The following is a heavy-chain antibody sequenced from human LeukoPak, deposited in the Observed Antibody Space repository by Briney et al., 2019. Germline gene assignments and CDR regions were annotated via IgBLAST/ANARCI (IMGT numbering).Heavy chain of an antibody. Sequence: GESLKISCEGSGYNFRQYWIGWVRELPGKGLGWMGIFSPADSSTKYSSSFQGQVTISADKSISTAYLQWSSLRASDTAMYYCVRRVSGVGVNDYVDVWGKGTSVTVSS. J-gene: IGHJ6*03. CDR1: GYNFRQYW. V-gene: IGHV5-51*01. CDR2: FSPADSST. D-gene: IGHD3-16*01. CDR3: VRRVSGVGVNDYVDV.